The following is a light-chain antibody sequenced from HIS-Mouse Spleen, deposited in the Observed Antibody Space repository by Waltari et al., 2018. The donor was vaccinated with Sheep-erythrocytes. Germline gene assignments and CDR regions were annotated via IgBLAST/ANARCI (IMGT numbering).Light chain of an antibody. V-gene: IGLV2-11*01. CDR3: CSYAGSYNHV. Sequence: QSALTQPRSVSGSPGQSVTSSCTGTSSDVGGYNSVSWYQQHPGKAPKLMIYDVSQRPSGVPDRFSGSKSGNTASLTISGLQAEDEADYYCCSYAGSYNHVFATGTKVTVL. CDR2: DVS. CDR1: SSDVGGYNS. J-gene: IGLJ1*01.